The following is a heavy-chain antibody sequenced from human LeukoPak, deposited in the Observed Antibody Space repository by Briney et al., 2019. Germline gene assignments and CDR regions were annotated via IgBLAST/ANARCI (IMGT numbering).Heavy chain of an antibody. CDR2: ITTGGSST. CDR3: ARDQFIWGQNAFDI. Sequence: GGSLRLSCVASGFTFSAYAMAWVRQAPGKGLECVSHITTGGSSTFHADSVKGRFTISRDNAKNSLYLQMNSLRGEDAAVYYCARDQFIWGQNAFDIWGQGTMVTVSS. V-gene: IGHV3-48*04. D-gene: IGHD7-27*01. CDR1: GFTFSAYA. J-gene: IGHJ3*02.